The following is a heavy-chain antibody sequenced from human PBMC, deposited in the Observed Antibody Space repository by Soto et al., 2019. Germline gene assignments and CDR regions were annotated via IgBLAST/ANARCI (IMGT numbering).Heavy chain of an antibody. J-gene: IGHJ3*02. CDR3: AREDWGADAFDI. D-gene: IGHD7-27*01. CDR1: GFTFSSYW. CDR2: VNSDESST. Sequence: EVQLVESGGGLIQPGGSLRLSCAASGFTFSSYWMHWVCQAPGKGLVWVSRVNSDESSTTYADSVKGRFTISRDNAKNMLYLQMNSLRAEDTAVYYCAREDWGADAFDIWGQGTMVTVAS. V-gene: IGHV3-74*01.